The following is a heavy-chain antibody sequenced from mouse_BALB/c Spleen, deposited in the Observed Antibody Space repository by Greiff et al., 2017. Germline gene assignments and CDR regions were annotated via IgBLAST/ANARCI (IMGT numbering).Heavy chain of an antibody. CDR1: GYSITSDYA. CDR3: AREASTMTYFDY. D-gene: IGHD2-4*01. J-gene: IGHJ2*01. Sequence: EVQLVESGPGLVKPSQSLSLTCTVTGYSITSDYAWNWIRQFPGNKLEWMGYISYSGSTSYNPSLKSRISITRDTSKNQFFLQLNSVTTEDTATYYCAREASTMTYFDYWGQGTTLTVSS. CDR2: ISYSGST. V-gene: IGHV3-2*02.